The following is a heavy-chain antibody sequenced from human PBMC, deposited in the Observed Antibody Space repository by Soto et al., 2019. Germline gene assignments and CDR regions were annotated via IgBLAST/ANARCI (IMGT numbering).Heavy chain of an antibody. CDR2: IIPALGTT. J-gene: IGHJ2*01. V-gene: IGHV1-69*08. CDR1: GGPFSSHT. Sequence: QDQLVQSGAEVKKPGSSVKVSCKAFGGPFSSHTFSWVRQAPGLGLEWMGRIIPALGTTTYAQKFQGRVTITADESVTTVYMELNSLRTEDTAVYYCARPDFGDYWYFDLWGRGTLVTVSS. CDR3: ARPDFGDYWYFDL. D-gene: IGHD4-17*01.